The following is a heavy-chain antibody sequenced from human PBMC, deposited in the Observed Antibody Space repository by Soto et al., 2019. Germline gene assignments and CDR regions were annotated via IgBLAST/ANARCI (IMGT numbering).Heavy chain of an antibody. CDR2: ISYDGTSK. J-gene: IGHJ6*02. CDR1: GFTFSTYS. D-gene: IGHD6-13*01. CDR3: ARDHDRTVHGSSWYSGGYYSGMDV. Sequence: GGSLRLSCAASGFTFSTYSLHWVRQAPGKGLEWVAVISYDGTSKFYGDSVKGRFSISRDNSKNTLYLQMNSLRAEDTAEYYCARDHDRTVHGSSWYSGGYYSGMDVWGQGTTVTVSS. V-gene: IGHV3-30*04.